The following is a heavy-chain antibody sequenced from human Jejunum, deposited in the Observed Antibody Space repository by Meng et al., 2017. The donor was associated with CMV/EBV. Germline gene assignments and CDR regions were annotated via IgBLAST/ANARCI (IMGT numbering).Heavy chain of an antibody. J-gene: IGHJ5*02. Sequence: YYMTWIRQAPGKGLEWISSISSNESVIYYGDSVKGRFTIDRDNAKNSLHLQMSSLRAEDTAVYYCARGVWVGYCPNVFCFNNWFDPWGQGTLVTVSS. D-gene: IGHD2-8*01. CDR3: ARGVWVGYCPNVFCFNNWFDP. CDR2: ISSNESVI. V-gene: IGHV3-11*01. CDR1: YY.